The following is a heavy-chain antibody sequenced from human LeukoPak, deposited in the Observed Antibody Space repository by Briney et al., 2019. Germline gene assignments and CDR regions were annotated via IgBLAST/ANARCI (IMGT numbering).Heavy chain of an antibody. CDR2: IIPILGIA. CDR3: ATHGMGYSSLQNYYYYGMDV. V-gene: IGHV1-69*02. D-gene: IGHD6-13*01. CDR1: GYTFTSYY. Sequence: SVKVSCKASGYTFTSYYMHWVRQAPGQGLEWMGRIIPILGIANYAQKFQGRVTITADKSTSTAYMELSSLRSEDTAVYYCATHGMGYSSLQNYYYYGMDVWGQGTTVTVSS. J-gene: IGHJ6*02.